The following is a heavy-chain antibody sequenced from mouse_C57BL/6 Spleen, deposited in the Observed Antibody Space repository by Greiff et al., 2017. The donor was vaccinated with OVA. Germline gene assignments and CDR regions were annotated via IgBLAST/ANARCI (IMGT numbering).Heavy chain of an antibody. CDR3: ARYARAMDY. J-gene: IGHJ4*01. Sequence: QVQLKQSGPGLVQPSQSLSITCTVSGFSLTSYGVHWVRPSPGKGLEWLGVIWSGGSTDYNAAFISRLSISKDNSKSQVFFKMNSLQADDTAIYYCARYARAMDYWGQGTSVTVSS. V-gene: IGHV2-2*01. CDR2: IWSGGST. CDR1: GFSLTSYG.